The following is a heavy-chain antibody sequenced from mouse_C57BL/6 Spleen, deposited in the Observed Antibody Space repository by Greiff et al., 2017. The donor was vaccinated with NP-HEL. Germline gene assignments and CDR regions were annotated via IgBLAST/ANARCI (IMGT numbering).Heavy chain of an antibody. D-gene: IGHD2-4*01. CDR3: ARHEKGVDYGPLFAY. J-gene: IGHJ3*01. Sequence: QVQLKESGAELVKPGASVKLSCKASGYTFTEYTIHWVKQRSGQGLEWIGWFYPGSGSIKYNEKFKDKATLTADKSSSTVYMELSRWTSEDSAVYFCARHEKGVDYGPLFAYWGQGTLVTVSA. V-gene: IGHV1-62-2*01. CDR2: FYPGSGSI. CDR1: GYTFTEYT.